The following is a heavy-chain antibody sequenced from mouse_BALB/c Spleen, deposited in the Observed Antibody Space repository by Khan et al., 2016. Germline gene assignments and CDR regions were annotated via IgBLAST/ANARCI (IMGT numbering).Heavy chain of an antibody. CDR3: ARGLYAMDY. V-gene: IGHV5-17*02. Sequence: EVELVESGGGLVQPGGSRKLSCAASGFTFSSFGMHWVRQAPEKGLEWVAYISSGSSTIYYADTVKGRCTISRDNPKNTLFLPMTSLRSEDTTMYYCARGLYAMDYWGQGTSVTVSS. CDR1: GFTFSSFG. CDR2: ISSGSSTI. J-gene: IGHJ4*01.